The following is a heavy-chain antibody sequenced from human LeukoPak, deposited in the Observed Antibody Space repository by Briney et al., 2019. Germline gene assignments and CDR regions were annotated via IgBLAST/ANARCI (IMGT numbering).Heavy chain of an antibody. CDR3: ARVYSSGYCLSFDY. Sequence: SETLSLTCTVSGGSISSYYWSWIRQPPGKGLEWIGYIYYSGSTNYNPSLKSRVTISVDTSKNQFSLKLSSVTAADTAVYYCARVYSSGYCLSFDYWGQGTLVTVSS. CDR1: GGSISSYY. CDR2: IYYSGST. D-gene: IGHD3-22*01. J-gene: IGHJ4*02. V-gene: IGHV4-59*01.